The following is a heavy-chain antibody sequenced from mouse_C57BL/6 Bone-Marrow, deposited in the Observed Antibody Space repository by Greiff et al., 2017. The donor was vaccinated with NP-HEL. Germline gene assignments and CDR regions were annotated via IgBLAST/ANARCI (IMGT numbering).Heavy chain of an antibody. CDR1: GYTFTEYT. D-gene: IGHD4-1*01. V-gene: IGHV1-62-2*01. CDR2: FYPGSGSI. Sequence: QVQLKQSGAELVKPGASVKLSCKASGYTFTEYTIHWVKQRSGQGLEWIGWFYPGSGSIKYNEKFKDKATLTADKSSSTVYMELSRLTSEDSAVYFCARHESVLGRWDWYFDVWGTGTTVTVSS. J-gene: IGHJ1*03. CDR3: ARHESVLGRWDWYFDV.